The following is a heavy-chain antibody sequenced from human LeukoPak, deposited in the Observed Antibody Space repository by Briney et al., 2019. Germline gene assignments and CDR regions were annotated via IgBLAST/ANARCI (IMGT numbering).Heavy chain of an antibody. D-gene: IGHD5-18*01. V-gene: IGHV3-74*01. CDR2: INSDGSTT. CDR3: ARDGGGYENA. CDR1: GFTFSSYW. Sequence: GGSLRLSCAASGFTFSSYWMHWVRQAPGKGLVWVSRINSDGSTTTYADSVKGRFTISRDNARNTLYLQMNSLGAEDTAVYYCARDGGGYENAWGQGTLVTVSS. J-gene: IGHJ1*01.